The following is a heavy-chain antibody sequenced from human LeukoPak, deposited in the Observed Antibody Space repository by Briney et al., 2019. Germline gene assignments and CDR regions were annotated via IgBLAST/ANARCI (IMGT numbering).Heavy chain of an antibody. Sequence: PGASLKVSCKASGYTFNTYWMHWVRQAPGKGLEWMGRINPDGSDRSYADSVKGRFTISRDNAKNTLYLEMNSLRAEDTAVYYCARDHSSWEVPSDYWGQGTLVTVSS. D-gene: IGHD6-13*01. CDR1: GYTFNTYW. CDR3: ARDHSSWEVPSDY. J-gene: IGHJ4*02. CDR2: INPDGSDR. V-gene: IGHV3-74*01.